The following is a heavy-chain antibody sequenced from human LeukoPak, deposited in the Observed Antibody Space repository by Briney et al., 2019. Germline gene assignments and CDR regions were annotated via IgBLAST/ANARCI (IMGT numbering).Heavy chain of an antibody. Sequence: SVKVSCKASGGTFSSYAISWVRQAPGQGLEWMGGIIPIFGTANYAQKFQGRVTITADESTSTAYMELSSLRSEDTAVYYCARQSPLYSSGWYGLDYWGRGTLVTVSS. CDR2: IIPIFGTA. V-gene: IGHV1-69*13. D-gene: IGHD6-19*01. J-gene: IGHJ4*02. CDR1: GGTFSSYA. CDR3: ARQSPLYSSGWYGLDY.